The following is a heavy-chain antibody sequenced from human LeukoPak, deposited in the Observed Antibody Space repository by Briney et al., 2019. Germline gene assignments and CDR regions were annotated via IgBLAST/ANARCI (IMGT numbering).Heavy chain of an antibody. CDR3: ARSYCSSTSCSIYYYYYGMDV. V-gene: IGHV5-51*01. J-gene: IGHJ6*02. CDR1: GYSFTSYW. CDR2: IYPGDSDT. D-gene: IGHD2-2*01. Sequence: GESLKISCKGSGYSFTSYWIGWVRQMPGKGLEWMGIIYPGDSDTRYSPSFQGQVTISADKSISTAYLQWSSLKASDTAMYYCARSYCSSTSCSIYYYYYGMDVWGQGTTVIVSS.